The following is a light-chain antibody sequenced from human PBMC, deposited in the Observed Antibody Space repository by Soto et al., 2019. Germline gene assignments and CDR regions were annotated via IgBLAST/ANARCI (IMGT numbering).Light chain of an antibody. CDR1: QSLSSN. CDR3: QQYNNWPYT. J-gene: IGKJ2*01. V-gene: IGKV3-15*01. CDR2: VAS. Sequence: EIMMTQSPATLSVSPGERATLSCRASQSLSSNLAWYQQKPGQAPRLLIYVASTRAIGFPARFSGSGSGTEFTLTISSLQSEDFALYYCQQYNNWPYTFGHGTKLEIK.